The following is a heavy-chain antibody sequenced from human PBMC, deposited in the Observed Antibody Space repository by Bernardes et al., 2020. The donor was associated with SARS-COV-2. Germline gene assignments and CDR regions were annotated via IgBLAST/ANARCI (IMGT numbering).Heavy chain of an antibody. CDR1: GGSIGSDFYY. CDR2: FYYTGDT. D-gene: IGHD1-1*01. CDR3: ATDSTGTWAFDV. Sequence: SETLSLTCSVSGGSIGSDFYYWAWLRHFPGKGLEWIGTFYYTGDTYYNPSLQSRVTMSVDMSKSQFSLSLTSVTASDTAVYYCATDSTGTWAFDVWGLGTMVTVSS. J-gene: IGHJ3*01. V-gene: IGHV4-39*01.